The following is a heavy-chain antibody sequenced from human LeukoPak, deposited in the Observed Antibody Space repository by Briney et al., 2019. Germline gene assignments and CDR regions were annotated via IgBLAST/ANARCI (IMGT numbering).Heavy chain of an antibody. J-gene: IGHJ6*03. CDR3: AKASDYYYSMDV. CDR2: LSGSGGGT. Sequence: PGGSLRLSCAASGFTFSNYGMNWVRQAPGKGLEWVSALSGSGGGTDYADSVRGRFTISRDNSKNTLFLQMNSLRVEDTAVYYCAKASDYYYSMDVWGKGTTVTISS. V-gene: IGHV3-23*01. CDR1: GFTFSNYG.